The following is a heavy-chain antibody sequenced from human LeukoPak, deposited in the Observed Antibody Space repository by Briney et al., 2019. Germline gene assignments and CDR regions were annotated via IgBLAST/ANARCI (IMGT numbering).Heavy chain of an antibody. J-gene: IGHJ6*03. CDR2: IYYSGST. CDR3: ARGFPYSSSWRYYYYYMDV. D-gene: IGHD6-13*01. Sequence: SETLSLTCTVSGGSISSYYWSWIRQPPGKGLEWIGYIYYSGSTNYNPSLKSRVTISVDTSKNQFSLKLSSVTTADTAVYYCARGFPYSSSWRYYYYYMDVWGKGTTVTVSS. CDR1: GGSISSYY. V-gene: IGHV4-59*12.